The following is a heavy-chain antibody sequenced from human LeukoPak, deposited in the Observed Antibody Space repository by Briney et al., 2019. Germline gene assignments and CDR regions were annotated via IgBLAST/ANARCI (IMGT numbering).Heavy chain of an antibody. V-gene: IGHV3-66*02. Sequence: GGSLRLSCAASGVTSNYMSWVRQAPGKGLEWVSVIYNGGTTYYADSVKGRFTISRDNSKSTLFLYLQMNSLRTDDTAVCYRAGGGEVARSFDYWGQGTLVTVSS. CDR1: GVTSNY. D-gene: IGHD3-16*01. CDR2: IYNGGTT. J-gene: IGHJ4*02. CDR3: AGGGEVARSFDY.